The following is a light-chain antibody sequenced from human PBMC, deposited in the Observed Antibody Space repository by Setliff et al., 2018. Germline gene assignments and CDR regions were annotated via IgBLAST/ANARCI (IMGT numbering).Light chain of an antibody. V-gene: IGLV2-8*01. CDR1: SSDFGSYKY. CDR3: SSYEGSNNYV. CDR2: EVS. Sequence: LTQPPSASGSPGQSVTISCTGASSDFGSYKYVSWYQQHPGKAPKLMIYEVSKRPSGVPDRFSGSKSGNTASLTVSGLQAEDEADYYCSSYEGSNNYVFGTGTKVTVL. J-gene: IGLJ1*01.